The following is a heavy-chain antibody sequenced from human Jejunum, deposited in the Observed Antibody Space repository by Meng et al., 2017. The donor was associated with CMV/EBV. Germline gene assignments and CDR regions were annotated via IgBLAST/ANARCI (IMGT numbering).Heavy chain of an antibody. CDR2: ISTSGATT. CDR1: YE. V-gene: IGHV3-48*03. J-gene: IGHJ5*01. Sequence: YEMNWVRQAPGKGLEWVSYISTSGATTYYADSVKGRFIISRDNAQNSLFLEMNSLSADDTAVYYCARGKYSSGWYGGENWFDSWGQGTLVTVSS. D-gene: IGHD6-19*01. CDR3: ARGKYSSGWYGGENWFDS.